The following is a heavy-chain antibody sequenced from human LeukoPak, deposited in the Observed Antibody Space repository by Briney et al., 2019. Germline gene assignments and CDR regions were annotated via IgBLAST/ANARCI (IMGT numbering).Heavy chain of an antibody. CDR2: IKTDGRTT. CDR3: PTGPSYGYEW. Sequence: GGSLRLSCAASGMTFSNHWMHWVRQAPGKGLVWVSLIKTDGRTTIYADSVKGRFTISRDNGKSTLYLQINSLRAEDTAIYYCPTGPSYGYEWWGQGTVVTVSS. V-gene: IGHV3-74*01. D-gene: IGHD3-16*01. CDR1: GMTFSNHW. J-gene: IGHJ4*02.